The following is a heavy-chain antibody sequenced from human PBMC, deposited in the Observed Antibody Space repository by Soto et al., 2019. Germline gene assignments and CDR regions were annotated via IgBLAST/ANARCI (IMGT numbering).Heavy chain of an antibody. J-gene: IGHJ6*03. CDR1: GGSISSGD. Sequence: PSETLSLTCTVSGGSISSGDWSWIRQPPGKGLEWIGYIYYSGSTNYNPSLKSRVTISVDTSKNQFSLKLSSVTAADTAVYYCARMPDQSGYSTGDRRWYYFCYMDVWGKGTTVT. D-gene: IGHD5-12*01. V-gene: IGHV4-59*01. CDR2: IYYSGST. CDR3: ARMPDQSGYSTGDRRWYYFCYMDV.